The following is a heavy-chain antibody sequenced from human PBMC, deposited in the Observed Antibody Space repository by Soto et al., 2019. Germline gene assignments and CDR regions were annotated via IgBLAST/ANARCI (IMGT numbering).Heavy chain of an antibody. CDR2: MNSDGSTT. CDR1: GFSLSTYG. V-gene: IGHV3-74*01. J-gene: IGHJ4*02. Sequence: PGGSLRLSCEASGFSLSTYGMHWVRQAPGKGLEWVSRMNSDGSTTNYADSVKGRFTVSGDNARNTLHLQMNSLRAEDTAVYYCATAEVDYWGPGTLVTVSS. CDR3: ATAEVDY.